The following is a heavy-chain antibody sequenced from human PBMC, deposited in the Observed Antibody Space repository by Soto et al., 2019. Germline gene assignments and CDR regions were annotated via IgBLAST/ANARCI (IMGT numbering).Heavy chain of an antibody. J-gene: IGHJ6*02. CDR1: GFTFSTCT. CDR3: SGCSGGACHQNYGMDV. CDR2: ISPSPSHI. V-gene: IGHV3-21*01. Sequence: EVHLVESGGGLVKPGGSLRLSCAVSGFTFSTCTMNWVRQAPGKGLEWGSSISPSPSHINYEASVKGRFTISRDNAKNSLFLQMNSLRAEDTAVYYCSGCSGGACHQNYGMDVWGQGTTVTVSS. D-gene: IGHD2-15*01.